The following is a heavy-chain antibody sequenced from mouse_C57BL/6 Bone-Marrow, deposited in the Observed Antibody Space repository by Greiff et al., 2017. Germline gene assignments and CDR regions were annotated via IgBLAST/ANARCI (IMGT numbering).Heavy chain of an antibody. V-gene: IGHV1-82*01. D-gene: IGHD1-1*01. CDR2: IYPGDGDT. Sequence: QVQLKESGPELVKPGASVKISCKASGYAFSSSWMNWVQQRPGKGLEWIGRIYPGDGDTNYNGKFTGKATLTADKSSSTAYMQLSSLTSEDSAVYFCANYYGSSGFAYWGQGTLVTVSA. CDR3: ANYYGSSGFAY. CDR1: GYAFSSSW. J-gene: IGHJ3*01.